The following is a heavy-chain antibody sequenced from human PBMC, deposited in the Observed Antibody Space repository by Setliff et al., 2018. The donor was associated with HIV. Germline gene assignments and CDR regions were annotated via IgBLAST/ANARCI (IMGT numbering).Heavy chain of an antibody. V-gene: IGHV4-39*02. J-gene: IGHJ3*02. CDR3: ARPTTGVGGGAAFDI. Sequence: PSETLSLTCTVSGGSVSSRGYYWGWIRQPPGKGPEWIANILYGGNTYYNPSLKSRVTISVDTSKNHFSLKLNPVTAADTAVYFCARPTTGVGGGAAFDIWGQGTMVTVS. CDR1: GGSVSSRGYY. CDR2: ILYGGNT. D-gene: IGHD2-8*01.